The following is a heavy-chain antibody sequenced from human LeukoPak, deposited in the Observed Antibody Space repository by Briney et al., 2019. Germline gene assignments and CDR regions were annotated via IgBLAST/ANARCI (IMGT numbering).Heavy chain of an antibody. V-gene: IGHV3-30*02. J-gene: IGHJ3*02. CDR3: AKAHPDAFDI. Sequence: QSGGSLRLSCAASGFTFTSHSMNWVRQAPGKGLEWVAFIRYDGSNKYYADSVKGRFTISRDNSKNTLYLQMNSLRAEDTAVYYCAKAHPDAFDIWGQGTMVTVSS. CDR2: IRYDGSNK. CDR1: GFTFTSHS.